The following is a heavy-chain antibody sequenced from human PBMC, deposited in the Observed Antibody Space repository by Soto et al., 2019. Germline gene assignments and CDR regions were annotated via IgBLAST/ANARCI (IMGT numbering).Heavy chain of an antibody. CDR1: GFTFNNYG. CDR3: TRAAISGELLDY. J-gene: IGHJ4*02. V-gene: IGHV3-33*01. CDR2: IWHDGSNK. Sequence: GGSLRLSCAASGFTFNNYGMHWVRQAPGKGLEWVALIWHDGSNKGYADSVKGRFTISRDNSKNTLNLQMNNLRVEDTAVYYCTRAAISGELLDYWGQGTQVTVSS. D-gene: IGHD1-26*01.